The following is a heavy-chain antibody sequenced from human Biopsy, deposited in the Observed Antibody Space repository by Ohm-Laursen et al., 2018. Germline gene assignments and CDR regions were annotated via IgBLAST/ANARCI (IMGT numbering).Heavy chain of an antibody. V-gene: IGHV4-59*11. Sequence: GTLSLTCTVSGGSFTGHYWTWIWQPPGKGLEWSGHIPHTGYTSYKSSLKSRVTISLDTSRKHFSLKLTTLAAADTAVYYCARGSNEYGGLYFPHWGQGTLVTVSS. CDR2: IPHTGYT. D-gene: IGHD4-23*01. CDR1: GGSFTGHY. CDR3: ARGSNEYGGLYFPH. J-gene: IGHJ1*01.